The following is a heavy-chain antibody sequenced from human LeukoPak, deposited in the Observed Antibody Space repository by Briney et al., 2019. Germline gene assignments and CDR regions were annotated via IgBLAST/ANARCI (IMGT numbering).Heavy chain of an antibody. D-gene: IGHD3-22*01. J-gene: IGHJ4*02. CDR1: GYTFTSYG. V-gene: IGHV1-18*01. CDR3: ARVSPGSTYYYDSSGYWTGLNFDY. Sequence: ASVKVSCKASGYTFTSYGISWVRQAPGQGLEWMGWIGAYNGNTNYAQKLQGRVTMTTDTSTSTAYMELRSLRSDDTAVYYCARVSPGSTYYYDSSGYWTGLNFDYWGQGTLVTVSS. CDR2: IGAYNGNT.